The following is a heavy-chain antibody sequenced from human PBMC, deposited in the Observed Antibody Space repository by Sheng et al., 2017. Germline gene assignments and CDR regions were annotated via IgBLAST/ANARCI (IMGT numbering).Heavy chain of an antibody. D-gene: IGHD3-22*01. Sequence: EVQLVESGGDLVQPGRSLRLSCAASGFTFDDYAMHWVRQAPGMGLEWVSGITWNSGAIGQADSVKGRFTISRDNAKNSLYLQMDSLRAEDTAFYYCAKDRFSVIVAASAFDIWGQGTMVTVSS. CDR3: AKDRFSVIVAASAFDI. V-gene: IGHV3-9*01. CDR2: ITWNSGAI. CDR1: GFTFDDYA. J-gene: IGHJ3*02.